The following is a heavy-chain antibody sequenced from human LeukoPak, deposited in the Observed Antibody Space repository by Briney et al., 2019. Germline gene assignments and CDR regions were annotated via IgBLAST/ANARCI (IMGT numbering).Heavy chain of an antibody. CDR3: ARAYSGSYYDTRIFDY. Sequence: SETLSLTCAVYGGSFSGYYWSWIRQPPGKGLEWIGEINHSGSTNYNPSLKSRVTISVDTSKNQYSLKLSSVTAADTAVYYCARAYSGSYYDTRIFDYWGQRTLVTVSS. J-gene: IGHJ4*02. CDR2: INHSGST. V-gene: IGHV4-34*01. D-gene: IGHD1-26*01. CDR1: GGSFSGYY.